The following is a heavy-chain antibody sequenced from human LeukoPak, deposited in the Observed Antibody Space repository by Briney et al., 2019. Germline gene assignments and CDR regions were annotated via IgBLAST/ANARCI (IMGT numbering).Heavy chain of an antibody. CDR3: ARRYCSSTSCYSPYNWLDP. CDR1: GGSFSGYY. D-gene: IGHD2-2*02. V-gene: IGHV4-34*01. J-gene: IGHJ5*02. CDR2: INHSGST. Sequence: SETLSLTCAVYGGSFSGYYWSWIRQPPGKGLEWIGEINHSGSTNYNPSLKSRVTISVDTSKNQFSLKLSSVTAADTAVYYCARRYCSSTSCYSPYNWLDPWGQGTLVTVSS.